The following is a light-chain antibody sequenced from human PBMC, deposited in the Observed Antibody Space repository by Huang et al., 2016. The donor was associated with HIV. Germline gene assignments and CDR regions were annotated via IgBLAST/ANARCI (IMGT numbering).Light chain of an antibody. Sequence: EMVMTQSPDTLSVSPGESVTPSCRASQGISSNLAWYQQKPGQAPRLLIHGASTRAAGIPARFSGSGSEIAFSLIINSLQSEDSAIYFCLQYNNWPRTFGQGTKLEIK. CDR3: LQYNNWPRT. CDR1: QGISSN. J-gene: IGKJ2*01. CDR2: GAS. V-gene: IGKV3-15*01.